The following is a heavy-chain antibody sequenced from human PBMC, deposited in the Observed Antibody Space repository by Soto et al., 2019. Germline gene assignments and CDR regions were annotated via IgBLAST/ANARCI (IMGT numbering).Heavy chain of an antibody. Sequence: GGPLRLSCAASGFSPSIYPMNWFRQVPGKGLVWASWISKSSGTTYYADSVRGRFIISRDNAKNSVHLQMNRLRDEDTALYYCALYRAVDGYISPVDSGGQGTPVTVSS. CDR1: GFSPSIYP. D-gene: IGHD5-18*01. CDR3: ALYRAVDGYISPVDS. J-gene: IGHJ5*01. CDR2: ISKSSGTT. V-gene: IGHV3-48*02.